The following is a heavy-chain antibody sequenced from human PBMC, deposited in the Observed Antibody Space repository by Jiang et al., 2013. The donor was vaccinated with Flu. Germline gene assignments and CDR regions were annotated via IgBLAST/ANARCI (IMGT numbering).Heavy chain of an antibody. CDR2: IIPIFGTT. J-gene: IGHJ4*02. CDR1: GDTFSYS. CDR3: ARGRGYGEYDFDY. D-gene: IGHD4-17*01. V-gene: IGHV1-69*01. Sequence: GAEVKKPGSSVKVSCKVSGDTFSYSISWVRQAPGQGLEWMGGIIPIFGTTNYAQKFQARVTITADESTSTAYMELSSLRSDDTAVYYCARGRGYGEYDFDYWGQGTLVTVSS.